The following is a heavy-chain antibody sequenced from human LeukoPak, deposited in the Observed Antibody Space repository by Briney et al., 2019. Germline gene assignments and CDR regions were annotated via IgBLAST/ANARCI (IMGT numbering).Heavy chain of an antibody. J-gene: IGHJ4*02. D-gene: IGHD3-22*01. CDR1: GYTFTGYY. CDR3: AREAMIVVVTSPFDY. Sequence: GASVKVSCKASGYTFTGYYMHWVRQAPGQGLAWMGWINPNSGGTNYAQKFQGRVTMTRDTSISTAYMELSRLRSDDTAVYYCAREAMIVVVTSPFDYWGQGTLVTVSS. CDR2: INPNSGGT. V-gene: IGHV1-2*02.